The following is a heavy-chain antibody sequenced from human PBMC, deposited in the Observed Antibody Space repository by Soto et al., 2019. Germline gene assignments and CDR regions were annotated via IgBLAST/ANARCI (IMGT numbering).Heavy chain of an antibody. V-gene: IGHV1-8*01. CDR1: GYTFDSYD. Sequence: GASLKVSCKASGYTFDSYDINWVRWATGQGLEWIGWMNPNSGNTGYAQKFQGRVTMTRNTSISTAYMELSSLRSEDTAVYYCARGFNSYSSRWYLLYYYYYYGMDVWGQGTTVTV. CDR3: ARGFNSYSSRWYLLYYYYYYGMDV. D-gene: IGHD6-13*01. J-gene: IGHJ6*02. CDR2: MNPNSGNT.